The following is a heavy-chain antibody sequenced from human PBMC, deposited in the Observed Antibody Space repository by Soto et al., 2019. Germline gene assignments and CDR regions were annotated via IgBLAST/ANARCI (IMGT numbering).Heavy chain of an antibody. CDR1: GFTFSSYW. Sequence: EVQLVESGGGLVQPGGSLRLSCAASGFTFSSYWMHWVRQAPGKGLVWVSRINSDGSGTSYADSVKGRFTISRDNAKNTLYRQTNSLRADDTAVYYGARPAMVRVGAFDIWGQGTMVTVSS. CDR2: INSDGSGT. V-gene: IGHV3-74*01. D-gene: IGHD5-18*01. J-gene: IGHJ3*02. CDR3: ARPAMVRVGAFDI.